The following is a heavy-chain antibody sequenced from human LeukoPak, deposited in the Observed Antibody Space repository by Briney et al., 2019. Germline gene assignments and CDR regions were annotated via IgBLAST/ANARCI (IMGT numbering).Heavy chain of an antibody. CDR3: ARHSGLRSPFDP. V-gene: IGHV4-39*01. CDR1: GGSISTTNYY. CDR2: IYSSGNT. Sequence: SETLSLTCTVSGGSISTTNYYWGWIRQPPGRDLEWIGSIYSSGNTYYNPSLESRVTISVDTSKDQLSLKLTSATAADTSVYYCARHSGLRSPFDPWGQGTLVTVSS. D-gene: IGHD3-3*01. J-gene: IGHJ5*02.